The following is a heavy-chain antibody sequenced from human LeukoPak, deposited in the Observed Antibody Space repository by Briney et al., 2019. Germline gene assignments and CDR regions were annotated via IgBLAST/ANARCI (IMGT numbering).Heavy chain of an antibody. V-gene: IGHV3-21*04. CDR1: GFTFSSYS. Sequence: PGGSLRLSCAASGFTFSSYSMNWVRQAPGRGLEWVSYISSSSSYIYYADSVKGRFTISRDNANNSLYLQMNSLRAEDTALYYCARGSSFHNYWGQGTLVTVSS. CDR3: ARGSSFHNY. J-gene: IGHJ4*02. D-gene: IGHD6-6*01. CDR2: ISSSSSYI.